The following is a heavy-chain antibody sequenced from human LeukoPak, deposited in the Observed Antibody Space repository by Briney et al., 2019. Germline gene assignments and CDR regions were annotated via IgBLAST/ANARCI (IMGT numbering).Heavy chain of an antibody. J-gene: IGHJ4*02. CDR2: ISGSGGST. CDR1: GFTFSSYS. Sequence: LSGGSLRLSCAASGFTFSSYSMSWVRQAPGKGLEWVSSISGSGGSTYYADSVKGRFTISRDNSKNTLYLQMNSLRAEDTAVYYCAPLAVPGDPFDYWGQGTLVTVSS. D-gene: IGHD6-19*01. CDR3: APLAVPGDPFDY. V-gene: IGHV3-23*01.